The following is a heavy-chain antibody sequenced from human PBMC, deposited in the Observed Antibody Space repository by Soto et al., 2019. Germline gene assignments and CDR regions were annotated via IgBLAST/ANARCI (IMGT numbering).Heavy chain of an antibody. CDR3: VRPLEIFGDLLPNWFDP. J-gene: IGHJ5*02. Sequence: SETLSLPCSVSGDSIGDTLHYGGWVRQPPGKGLELIRHMFYRTDRFHKPSLKSRVTISVDQSKNQFPLSLTSVTAADTAVYYCVRPLEIFGDLLPNWFDPWGQGTLVTVSS. CDR2: MFYRTDR. CDR1: GDSIGDTLHY. D-gene: IGHD3-10*01. V-gene: IGHV4-39*01.